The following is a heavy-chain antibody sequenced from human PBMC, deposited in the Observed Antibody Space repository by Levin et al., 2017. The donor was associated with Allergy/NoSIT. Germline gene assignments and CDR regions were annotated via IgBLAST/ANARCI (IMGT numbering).Heavy chain of an antibody. CDR3: ARDRVAATLGWFDP. CDR2: INTNTGNP. Sequence: GESLKISCKASGYTFTSYAMNWVRQAPGQGLEWMGWINTNTGNPTYAQGFTGRFVFSLDTSVSTAYLQISSLKAEDTAVYYCARDRVAATLGWFDPWGQGTLVTVSS. D-gene: IGHD2-15*01. J-gene: IGHJ5*02. V-gene: IGHV7-4-1*02. CDR1: GYTFTSYA.